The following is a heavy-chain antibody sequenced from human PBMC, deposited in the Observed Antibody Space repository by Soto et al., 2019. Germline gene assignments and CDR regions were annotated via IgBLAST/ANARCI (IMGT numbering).Heavy chain of an antibody. CDR2: NDYSGIT. V-gene: IGHV4-31*03. J-gene: IGHJ6*02. Sequence: QVQLQESGPGLVKPSQTLSLTCTVSGGSISSGGYYWTWIRQHPGKGLEWIGYNDYSGITYYNPSLKGRVTHSQDTSKNQFSLKLSSVTAADTAVDYCARGSSIAGLYYGMDVWGQGTTVTVSS. CDR1: GGSISSGGYY. CDR3: ARGSSIAGLYYGMDV. D-gene: IGHD6-6*01.